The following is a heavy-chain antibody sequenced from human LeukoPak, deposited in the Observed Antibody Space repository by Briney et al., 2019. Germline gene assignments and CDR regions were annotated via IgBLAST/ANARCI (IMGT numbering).Heavy chain of an antibody. CDR3: ARGGVSSGWYGSYFDY. CDR2: ISAYNGNT. V-gene: IGHV1-18*01. Sequence: EASVKVSCKAYGYNFMSHGISWVRQAPGQGLEWMGRISAYNGNTNYAQKLQGRVTMTTDTSTSTAYMELRSLRSDDTAVYYCARGGVSSGWYGSYFDYWGQGTLVTVSS. CDR1: GYNFMSHG. J-gene: IGHJ4*02. D-gene: IGHD6-19*01.